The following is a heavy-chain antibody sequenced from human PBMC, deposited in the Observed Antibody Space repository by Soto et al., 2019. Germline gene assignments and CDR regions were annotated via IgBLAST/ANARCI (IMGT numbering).Heavy chain of an antibody. Sequence: GGSLRLSCAASGSISTTTPLSWVRQAPGKGLEWVSTISGRGTNTYYADSVKGRFIISRDNLKNTVNLQMNGLGVEDAAIYYCATSFRYFDNWGQGARVTVSS. V-gene: IGHV3-23*01. CDR2: ISGRGTNT. CDR1: GSISTTTP. J-gene: IGHJ4*02. CDR3: ATSFRYFDN.